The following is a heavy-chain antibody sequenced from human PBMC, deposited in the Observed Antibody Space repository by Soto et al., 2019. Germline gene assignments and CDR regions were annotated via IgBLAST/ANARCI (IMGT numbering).Heavy chain of an antibody. Sequence: TLSLTCTVSGASISGGDYYWSWIRQSPGKGLEYIGYIYHSGTTYYNPSLKSRVIMSLDTSKNQFSLKLNSVTAADTAVYYCARAWHYYYYGLDVWGQGTTVTVSS. V-gene: IGHV4-30-4*01. CDR2: IYHSGTT. J-gene: IGHJ6*02. CDR3: ARAWHYYYYGLDV. CDR1: GASISGGDYY. D-gene: IGHD5-12*01.